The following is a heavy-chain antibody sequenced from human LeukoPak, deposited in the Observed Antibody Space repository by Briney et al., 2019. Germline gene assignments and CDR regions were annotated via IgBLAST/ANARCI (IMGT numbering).Heavy chain of an antibody. CDR2: INPNSCGT. V-gene: IGHV1-2*06. CDR1: GYTFTGYY. J-gene: IGHJ4*02. Sequence: GASVKVSCKASGYTFTGYYMHWVRQAAGQGLEWMGRINPNSCGTNYAQKFQGRVTMTRHTSISTAYMELSRLRSDDTAVYYCPVEVRGGQTHLPFDYWGQGTLVTVSS. D-gene: IGHD3-10*01. CDR3: PVEVRGGQTHLPFDY.